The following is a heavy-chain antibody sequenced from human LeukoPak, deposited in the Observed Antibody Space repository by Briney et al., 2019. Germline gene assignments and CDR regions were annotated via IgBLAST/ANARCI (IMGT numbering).Heavy chain of an antibody. CDR3: ARGHVEISYDY. D-gene: IGHD2/OR15-2a*01. J-gene: IGHJ4*02. V-gene: IGHV3-11*04. CDR1: GFTFSDYY. CDR2: ISSSGSNI. Sequence: PGGSLRLSCAASGFTFSDYYMSWIRHAPGKGLEWVSYISSSGSNIYYADSVRGRFTISRDNAKNSLYLQMISLRAEDTAVYYCARGHVEISYDYWGQGTLVTVSS.